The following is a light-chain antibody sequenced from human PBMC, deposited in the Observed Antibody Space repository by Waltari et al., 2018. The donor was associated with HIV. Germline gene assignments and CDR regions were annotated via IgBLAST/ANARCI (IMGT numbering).Light chain of an antibody. CDR3: QQSFSIPPWT. Sequence: DIQMTQSPFSLSASVGDRVTITCRASQSINTYLNWYQQKAGKVPKLLIYGASNLHSGVPSRFSGRGSGTDFTLTISSLQHEDFATYFCQQSFSIPPWTFGQGTKV. J-gene: IGKJ1*01. CDR2: GAS. CDR1: QSINTY. V-gene: IGKV1-39*01.